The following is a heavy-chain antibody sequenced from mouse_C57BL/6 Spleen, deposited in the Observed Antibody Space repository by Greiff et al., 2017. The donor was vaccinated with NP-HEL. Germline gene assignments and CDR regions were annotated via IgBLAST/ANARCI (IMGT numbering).Heavy chain of an antibody. V-gene: IGHV5-17*01. CDR2: ISSGSSTI. CDR3: ARPPYDYDWFAY. CDR1: GFTFSDYG. J-gene: IGHJ3*01. D-gene: IGHD2-4*01. Sequence: EVKLMESGGGLVKPGGSLKLSCAASGFTFSDYGMHWVRQAPEKGLEWVAYISSGSSTIYYADTVKGRFTISRDNAKNTLFLQMTSLRSEDTAMYYCARPPYDYDWFAYWGQGTLVTVSA.